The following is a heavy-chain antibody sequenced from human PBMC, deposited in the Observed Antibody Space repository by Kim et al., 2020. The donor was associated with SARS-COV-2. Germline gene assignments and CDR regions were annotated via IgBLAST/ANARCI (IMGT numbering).Heavy chain of an antibody. Sequence: SETLSLTCTVSGGSISSTTYYWGWVRQPPGKGLEWIGSIYYSGNTYYNPSLKSRLTISVDTSKNQYSLKLSSVTDADTAAHYCAGDFGGYRIYYWCQGT. CDR1: GGSISSTTYY. D-gene: IGHD3-16*01. CDR3: AGDFGGYRIYY. CDR2: IYYSGNT. J-gene: IGHJ4*02. V-gene: IGHV4-39*01.